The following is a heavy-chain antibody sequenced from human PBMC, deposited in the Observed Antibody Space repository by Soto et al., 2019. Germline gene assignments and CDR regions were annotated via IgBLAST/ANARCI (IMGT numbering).Heavy chain of an antibody. CDR2: ISAYNGNT. CDR1: GYTFTSYG. CDR3: ARGGLMITFGGVIGNWFDP. V-gene: IGHV1-18*01. D-gene: IGHD3-16*02. J-gene: IGHJ5*02. Sequence: QVQLVQSGAEVKKPGASVKVSCKASGYTFTSYGISWVRQAPGQGLEWMGWISAYNGNTNYAQKLQGRVTMTTDTSTSAAYMELRSLRSDDTAVYYCARGGLMITFGGVIGNWFDPWGQGTLVTVSS.